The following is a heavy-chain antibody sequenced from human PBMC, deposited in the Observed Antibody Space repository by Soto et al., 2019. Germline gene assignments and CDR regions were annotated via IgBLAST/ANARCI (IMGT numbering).Heavy chain of an antibody. Sequence: SVKVSCKASGGTFSSYSISWVRQAPGQGLEWMGGIIPIFGTANYAQKFQGRVTITADKSTSTAYMELSSLRSEDTAVYYCARSSVTTDYYYYGMDVWGQGTTVTVSS. CDR3: ARSSVTTDYYYYGMDV. J-gene: IGHJ6*02. CDR2: IIPIFGTA. D-gene: IGHD4-17*01. V-gene: IGHV1-69*06. CDR1: GGTFSSYS.